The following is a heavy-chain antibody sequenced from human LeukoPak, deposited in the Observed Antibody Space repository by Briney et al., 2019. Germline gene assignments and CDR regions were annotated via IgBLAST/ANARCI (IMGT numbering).Heavy chain of an antibody. Sequence: PSETLSLTCTVSGGSISSYYWSWIRQPPGKGLEWIGEINHSGSTNYNPSLKSRVTISVDTSKNQSSLKLSSVTAADTAVYYCASIHSSSWNRWFGDYYYYGMDVWGQGTTVTVSS. CDR2: INHSGST. CDR1: GGSISSYY. V-gene: IGHV4-34*01. CDR3: ASIHSSSWNRWFGDYYYYGMDV. J-gene: IGHJ6*02. D-gene: IGHD6-13*01.